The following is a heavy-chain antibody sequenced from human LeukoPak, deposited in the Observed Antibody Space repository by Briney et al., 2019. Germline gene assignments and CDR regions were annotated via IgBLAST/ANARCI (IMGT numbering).Heavy chain of an antibody. V-gene: IGHV4-39*07. D-gene: IGHD5-12*01. CDR1: GGSISSSNYY. CDR2: IFNSGST. Sequence: SETPSLTCTVSGGSISSSNYYWGWIRQPPGKGLEWIGYIFNSGSTYYNPSLKSRVTILVDTSKNQFSLKLSSVTAADTAVYYCARDRHKLVDIVAGILDYWGQGTLVTVSS. CDR3: ARDRHKLVDIVAGILDY. J-gene: IGHJ4*02.